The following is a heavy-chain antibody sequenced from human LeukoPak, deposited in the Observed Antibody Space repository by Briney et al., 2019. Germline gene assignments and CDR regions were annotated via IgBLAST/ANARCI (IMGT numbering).Heavy chain of an antibody. Sequence: PSETLSLTCAVYGGSFSGYYWSWIRQPPGKGLEWIGEINHSGSTNYNPSLKSRVTISVDTSKNQFSLKLSSVTAAATAVYYCARGYCSGGSCSKDYYGMDVWGQGTTVTVSS. D-gene: IGHD2-15*01. J-gene: IGHJ6*02. CDR2: INHSGST. V-gene: IGHV4-34*01. CDR3: ARGYCSGGSCSKDYYGMDV. CDR1: GGSFSGYY.